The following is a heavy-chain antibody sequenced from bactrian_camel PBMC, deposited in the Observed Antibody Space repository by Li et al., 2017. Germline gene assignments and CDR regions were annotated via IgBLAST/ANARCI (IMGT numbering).Heavy chain of an antibody. V-gene: IGHV3S66*01. CDR3: AAAGRDCYSGPLVTSKYHT. CDR2: ISNDGSS. D-gene: IGHD3*01. Sequence: DVQLVESGGGSVQAGETLRLSCTASGFSDDDFDMGWYRQGPGNECELVSAISNDGSSFYSASVKGRFAISQDNTKNTVHLQMNSLKPEDTAMYYCAAAGRDCYSGPLVTSKYHTWGQGTQVTVS. CDR1: GFSDDDFD. J-gene: IGHJ4*01.